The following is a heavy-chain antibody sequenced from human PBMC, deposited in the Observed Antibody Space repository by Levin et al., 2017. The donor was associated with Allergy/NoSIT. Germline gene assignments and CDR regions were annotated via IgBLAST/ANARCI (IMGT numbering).Heavy chain of an antibody. V-gene: IGHV3-66*02. Sequence: GGSLRLSCAASGFTVSSNYMSWVRQAPGKGLEWVSVIYSGGSTYYADSVKGRFTISRDNSKNTLYLQMNSLRAEDTAVYYCARGTWGSGSYYNSYYFDYWGQGTLVTVSS. CDR1: GFTVSSNY. CDR3: ARGTWGSGSYYNSYYFDY. D-gene: IGHD3-10*01. J-gene: IGHJ4*02. CDR2: IYSGGST.